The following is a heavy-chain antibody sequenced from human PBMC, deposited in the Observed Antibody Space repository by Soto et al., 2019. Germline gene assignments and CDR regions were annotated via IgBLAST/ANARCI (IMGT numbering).Heavy chain of an antibody. Sequence: TLSLTCTVSGGFISSGGYYWSWIRQHPGKGLEWIGYIDYRGSNDYSPSLKSRVTISLDTSKNQFSLKLSSVTAADTAVYYCARHHFYCSGGACYLKAYYYYAMDVWGQGTTVTVSS. D-gene: IGHD2-15*01. CDR1: GGFISSGGYY. CDR3: ARHHFYCSGGACYLKAYYYYAMDV. J-gene: IGHJ6*02. V-gene: IGHV4-31*03. CDR2: IDYRGSN.